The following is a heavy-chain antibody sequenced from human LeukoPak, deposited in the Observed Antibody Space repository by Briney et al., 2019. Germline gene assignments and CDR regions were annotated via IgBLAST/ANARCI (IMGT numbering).Heavy chain of an antibody. D-gene: IGHD2-21*02. J-gene: IGHJ4*02. V-gene: IGHV3-48*03. CDR1: GFTFSSYE. CDR3: ESMFSGGDSIRMDY. CDR2: ISSSGSTI. Sequence: PGGSLRLSCAASGFTFSSYEMNWVRQAPGKGLEWVSYISSSGSTIYYADSVKGRFTIPRDNAKNSLYLQMNSLRAEDTAVYYCESMFSGGDSIRMDYWGQGTLVTVSS.